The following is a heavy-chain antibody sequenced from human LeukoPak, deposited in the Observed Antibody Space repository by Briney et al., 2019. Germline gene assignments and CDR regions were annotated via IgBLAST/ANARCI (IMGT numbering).Heavy chain of an antibody. D-gene: IGHD5-12*01. CDR3: ARDRAQWLRFSYFDY. Sequence: GGSLRLSCAASGFTFSSYSMNWVRQAPGKGLEWVSSISSSSSYIYYADSVKGRFTISRDNAKNSLYLRMNSLRAEDTAVYYCARDRAQWLRFSYFDYWGQGTLVTVSS. CDR1: GFTFSSYS. V-gene: IGHV3-21*01. J-gene: IGHJ4*02. CDR2: ISSSSSYI.